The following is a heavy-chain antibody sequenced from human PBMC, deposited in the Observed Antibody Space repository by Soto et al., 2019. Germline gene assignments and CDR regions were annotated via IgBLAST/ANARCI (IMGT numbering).Heavy chain of an antibody. J-gene: IGHJ4*02. D-gene: IGHD3-10*01. V-gene: IGHV3-23*01. Sequence: GGSLRLSCAASGFTFSSYAMSWVRQAPGKELEWVSAISGSGGSTYYADSVKGRFTISRDNSKNTLYLQMNSLRAEDTAVYYCAKGSVWFGELFSDYFDYWGQGAQVTVSS. CDR1: GFTFSSYA. CDR2: ISGSGGST. CDR3: AKGSVWFGELFSDYFDY.